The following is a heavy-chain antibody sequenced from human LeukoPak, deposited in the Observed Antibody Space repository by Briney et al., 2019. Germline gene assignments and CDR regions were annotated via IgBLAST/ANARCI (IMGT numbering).Heavy chain of an antibody. CDR2: ISSSSSTI. CDR3: ASGSRTGEELDY. CDR1: GFTFSSYS. D-gene: IGHD1-1*01. Sequence: GGSLRLSCAASGFTFSSYSMNWVRQAPGKGLEWVSYISSSSSTIYYADSVKGRFTISRDNAKSSLYLQMNSLRADDMAVYYCASGSRTGEELDYWGQGTLVPVSA. V-gene: IGHV3-48*01. J-gene: IGHJ4*02.